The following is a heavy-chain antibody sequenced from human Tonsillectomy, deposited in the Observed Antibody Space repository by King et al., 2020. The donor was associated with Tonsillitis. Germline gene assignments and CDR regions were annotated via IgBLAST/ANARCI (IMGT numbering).Heavy chain of an antibody. V-gene: IGHV1-2*02. Sequence: AQLVQSGAEVKKPGASVKVSCKASGYTFTGYFMHWVRQAPGQGLEWMGWINPNSGGTNYAQKFQGRVTMTRDTSSSTAYMELSRLRSDDTAVYYCARQLNIDLNWFDPWGQGTLVTVSS. D-gene: IGHD2-2*01. J-gene: IGHJ5*02. CDR1: GYTFTGYF. CDR2: INPNSGGT. CDR3: ARQLNIDLNWFDP.